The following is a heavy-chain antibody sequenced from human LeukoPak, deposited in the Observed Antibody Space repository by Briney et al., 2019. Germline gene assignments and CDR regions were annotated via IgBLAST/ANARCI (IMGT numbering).Heavy chain of an antibody. Sequence: ASVKVSCKASGYTFTSYDINWVRQATGQGLEWMGWMNPNSGNTGYAQKFQGRVTMTRNTSISTAYMELSSLRSEDTAVYYCARDGEPNCSGGSCYLQHWGQGTLVTVSS. CDR2: MNPNSGNT. V-gene: IGHV1-8*01. CDR1: GYTFTSYD. D-gene: IGHD2-15*01. CDR3: ARDGEPNCSGGSCYLQH. J-gene: IGHJ1*01.